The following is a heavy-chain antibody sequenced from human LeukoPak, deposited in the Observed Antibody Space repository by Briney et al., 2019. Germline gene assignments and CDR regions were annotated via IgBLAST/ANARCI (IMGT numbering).Heavy chain of an antibody. D-gene: IGHD2-8*01. CDR3: ARSLDHCTNGVCPSYYFDY. CDR1: GGSFSGYY. J-gene: IGHJ4*02. V-gene: IGHV4-34*01. Sequence: PSETLSLTCAVYGGSFSGYYWSWIRQPPGKGLEWIGEINHSGSTNYNPSLKSRVTISVDTSKNQFSLKLSSVTAADTAAYYCARSLDHCTNGVCPSYYFDYWGQGTLVTVSS. CDR2: INHSGST.